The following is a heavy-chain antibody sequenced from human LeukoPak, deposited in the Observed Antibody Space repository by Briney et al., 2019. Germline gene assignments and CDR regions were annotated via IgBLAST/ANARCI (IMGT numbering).Heavy chain of an antibody. Sequence: GGSLRLSCVASGFTFSDYYMTWIRQAPGKGLEWVAYISSSGYTMDFADSVKGRFTISRDNAKTSLYLQMNSLRAEDTAVYYCARTYTYGKDYSYYYMDVWGKGTTVTVSS. CDR1: GFTFSDYY. CDR3: ARTYTYGKDYSYYYMDV. V-gene: IGHV3-11*04. CDR2: ISSSGYTM. J-gene: IGHJ6*03. D-gene: IGHD5-18*01.